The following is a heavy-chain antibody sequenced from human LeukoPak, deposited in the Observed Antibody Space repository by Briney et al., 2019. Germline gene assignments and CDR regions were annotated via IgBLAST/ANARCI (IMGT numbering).Heavy chain of an antibody. CDR2: IFYSGST. J-gene: IGHJ4*02. V-gene: IGHV4-59*01. D-gene: IGHD5-24*01. CDR1: GGFISNYY. CDR3: ARRDGYKSFDY. Sequence: PSQTLSLTCTVSGGFISNYYWSWIRQPPGKGLEWIGYIFYSGSTNYNPSLKSRVTISVDTSKNQFSLKLSSVTAADTAMYYCARRDGYKSFDYWGQGTLVTVSP.